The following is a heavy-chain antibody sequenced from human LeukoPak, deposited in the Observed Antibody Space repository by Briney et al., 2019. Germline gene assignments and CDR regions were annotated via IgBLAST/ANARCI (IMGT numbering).Heavy chain of an antibody. Sequence: GGSLRLSCAASGFTLSGFWMHWIRQAPGKGLMWLSRINRDGSSADYADSVKGRFTISRDNSKNTLYLQMNSLRAEDTAVYYCARDDCSGGSCYLYAFDIWGQGTMVTVSS. CDR1: GFTLSGFW. J-gene: IGHJ3*02. CDR2: INRDGSSA. CDR3: ARDDCSGGSCYLYAFDI. V-gene: IGHV3-74*01. D-gene: IGHD2-15*01.